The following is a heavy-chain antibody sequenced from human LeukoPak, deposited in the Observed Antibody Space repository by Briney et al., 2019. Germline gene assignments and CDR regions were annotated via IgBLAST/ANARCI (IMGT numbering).Heavy chain of an antibody. D-gene: IGHD6-19*01. V-gene: IGHV1-18*01. CDR2: ISAYNGNT. J-gene: IGHJ4*02. CDR3: ARDTIAVAGTPFDY. Sequence: GASVKVSCKASGYTFTSYGISWVRQAPGQGLEWMGWISAYNGNTNYAQKLQGRVTMTTDTSTSTAYMELRSVRSDDTAVYYCARDTIAVAGTPFDYWGQGTLVTVSS. CDR1: GYTFTSYG.